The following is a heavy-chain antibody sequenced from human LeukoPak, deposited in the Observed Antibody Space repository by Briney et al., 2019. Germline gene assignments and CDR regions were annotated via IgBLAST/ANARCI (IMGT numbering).Heavy chain of an antibody. J-gene: IGHJ2*01. CDR3: VRLYKIEGADL. Sequence: GGSLRLSCAASGFTFSTYWMHWVRQTPGKGLVWVSSIRNDGTTTNYADSVKGRFTISRDNVKNTLYLQMNSLRAEDTAVYYCVRLYKIEGADLWGRGTLVTVSS. V-gene: IGHV3-74*01. CDR1: GFTFSTYW. CDR2: IRNDGTTT. D-gene: IGHD1-14*01.